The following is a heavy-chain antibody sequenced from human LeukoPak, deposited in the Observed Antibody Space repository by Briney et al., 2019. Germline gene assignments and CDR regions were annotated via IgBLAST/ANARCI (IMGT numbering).Heavy chain of an antibody. Sequence: GGTLRLSCAASGFTFSSYGMSWVRQAPGKGLEWVSGITNGGSTYYGDSVKGRFTISRDNSKNTLYLQMNSLRAEDTAVYYCAREYMDVWGKGTTVSISS. J-gene: IGHJ6*03. CDR1: GFTFSSYG. CDR3: AREYMDV. V-gene: IGHV3-23*01. CDR2: ITNGGST.